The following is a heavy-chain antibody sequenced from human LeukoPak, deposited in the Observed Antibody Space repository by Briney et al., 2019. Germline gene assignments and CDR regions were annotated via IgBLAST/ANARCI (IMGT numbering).Heavy chain of an antibody. Sequence: GASVKVSCKASGYSFTGYYMHWVRQAPGQGLEWMGWINPNSGGTNYAQKFQGWVTMTRDTSISTAYMELSRLRSDDTAVYYCARSPPSDAFDIWGQGTMVTVSS. CDR3: ARSPPSDAFDI. V-gene: IGHV1-2*04. CDR1: GYSFTGYY. J-gene: IGHJ3*02. CDR2: INPNSGGT.